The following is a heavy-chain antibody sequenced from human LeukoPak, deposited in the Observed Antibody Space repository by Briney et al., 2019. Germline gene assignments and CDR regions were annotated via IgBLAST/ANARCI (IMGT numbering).Heavy chain of an antibody. V-gene: IGHV4-4*07. D-gene: IGHD6-13*01. CDR2: IYTSGNT. CDR1: GGSISSYQ. Sequence: NPSETLSLTCTVSGGSISSYQWSWIRQPAGKGLEWIGRIYTSGNTNYNPSLKSRVTMSVDTSKNQFSLKLNSVTAADTAVCYCVRGDWDSSWPYFDFWGQGTLVTVSS. CDR3: VRGDWDSSWPYFDF. J-gene: IGHJ4*02.